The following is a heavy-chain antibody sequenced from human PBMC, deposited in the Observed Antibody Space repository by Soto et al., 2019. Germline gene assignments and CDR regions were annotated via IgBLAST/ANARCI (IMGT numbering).Heavy chain of an antibody. V-gene: IGHV3-21*01. CDR1: GFTFSSYN. J-gene: IGHJ5*02. CDR3: ARGGRIPRDNWSDP. CDR2: ISSSNNI. Sequence: GGSLRLSCTTSGFTFSSYNMNWVRQAPGKGLGWVATISSSNNIDIADSVKGRFTISRDNSKNSLYLQMNSLRVEDTAMYYCARGGRIPRDNWSDPSGQGTLVTVSS. D-gene: IGHD2-2*02.